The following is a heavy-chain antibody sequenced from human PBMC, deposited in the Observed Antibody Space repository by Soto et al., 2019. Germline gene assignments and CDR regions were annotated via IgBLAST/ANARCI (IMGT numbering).Heavy chain of an antibody. D-gene: IGHD2-15*01. V-gene: IGHV3-23*01. CDR3: AKVSGDRRYSRLDH. J-gene: IGHJ4*02. CDR2: ISGSDDST. CDR1: GFTFSSCA. Sequence: EVQLLESGGGLVQPGGSLRLSCAASGFTFSSCAMSWVRQAPGKGLEWVSVISGSDDSTYYADSMKGRFTISRDNSKNTRYLQMNSLRAEDTAVYDCAKVSGDRRYSRLDHWGQGTLVTVSS.